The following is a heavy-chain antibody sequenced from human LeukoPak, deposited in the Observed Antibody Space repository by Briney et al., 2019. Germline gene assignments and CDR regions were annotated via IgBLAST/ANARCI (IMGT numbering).Heavy chain of an antibody. CDR2: IYTSGST. D-gene: IGHD2-21*02. CDR1: GGSISSYY. V-gene: IGHV4-4*09. J-gene: IGHJ5*02. CDR3: ARSDSESLDP. Sequence: PSETLSLTCTVSGGSISSYYWSWIRQPPGKGLEWIGYIYTSGSTNYNPSLKSRVTISVDTSKNQFSLKLSSVTAADTAVYYCARSDSESLDPWGQGTLVTVSS.